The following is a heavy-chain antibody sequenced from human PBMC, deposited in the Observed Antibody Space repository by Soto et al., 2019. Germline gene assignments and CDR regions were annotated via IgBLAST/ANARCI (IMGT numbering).Heavy chain of an antibody. D-gene: IGHD3-22*01. Sequence: GGSLRLSCAASGFTFSSYAMSWVRQAPGKGLEWVSAISGSGGSTYYADSVKGRFTISRDNSKSTLYLQMNSLRAEDTAVYYCAHALGGYLDYWGQGTLVTVSS. CDR3: AHALGGYLDY. CDR1: GFTFSSYA. J-gene: IGHJ4*02. V-gene: IGHV3-23*01. CDR2: ISGSGGST.